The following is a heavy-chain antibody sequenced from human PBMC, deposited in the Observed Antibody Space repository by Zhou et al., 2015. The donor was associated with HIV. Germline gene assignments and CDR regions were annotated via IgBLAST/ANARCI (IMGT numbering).Heavy chain of an antibody. CDR3: ARGLDTAMVTIGFDF. J-gene: IGHJ4*02. V-gene: IGHV3-48*02. CDR1: GFTFSGYS. CDR2: ISSSSSTI. Sequence: VHLVESGGGVVQPGKSLRLSCAASGFTFSGYSMNWVRQAPGKGLEWVSCISSSSSTIYYADSVKGRFTISRDNAKNSLYLQMNSLRDDDTAVYYCARGLDTAMVTIGFDFWGQGTLVTVSS. D-gene: IGHD5-18*01.